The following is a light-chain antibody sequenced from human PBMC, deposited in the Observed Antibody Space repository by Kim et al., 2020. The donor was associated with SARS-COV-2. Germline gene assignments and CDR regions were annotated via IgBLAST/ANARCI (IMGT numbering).Light chain of an antibody. CDR3: QAWDSSTVV. J-gene: IGLJ2*01. V-gene: IGLV3-1*01. Sequence: SYELTQPPSVSVSPGLTASITCSGDKLGDKYACWYQQKPGQSPVLVIYQDNKRPSGIPERFSGSNSGNTATLTISGAQPMDEADYYCQAWDSSTVVFGGG. CDR1: KLGDKY. CDR2: QDN.